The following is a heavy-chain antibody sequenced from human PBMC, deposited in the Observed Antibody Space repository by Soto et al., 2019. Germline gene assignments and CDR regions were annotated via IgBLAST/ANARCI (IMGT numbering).Heavy chain of an antibody. CDR3: ARGLHSLFDY. CDR2: IWYDGNNK. V-gene: IGHV3-33*01. CDR1: GFTFSSYG. J-gene: IGHJ4*02. D-gene: IGHD2-21*01. Sequence: GGSLRLSCAASGFTFSSYGMHWGRQAPGKGLEWVAVIWYDGNNKYYADSVKGRFTISRDNSKNTLYVQMTSLRAEDTAIYYCARGLHSLFDYWGQGTLVTVSS.